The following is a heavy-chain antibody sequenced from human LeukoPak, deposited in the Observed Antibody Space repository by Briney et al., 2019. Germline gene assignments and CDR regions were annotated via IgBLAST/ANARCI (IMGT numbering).Heavy chain of an antibody. CDR3: AKDSCYGSGSLGVDY. J-gene: IGHJ4*02. CDR2: ISWNSGSI. Sequence: GGSLRLSCAASGFTFDDYAMHWVRQAPGKGLEWVSGISWNSGSIGYADSVKGRFTISRDNAKNSLYLQMNSLRAEDTALYYCAKDSCYGSGSLGVDYWGQGTLVTVSS. CDR1: GFTFDDYA. V-gene: IGHV3-9*01. D-gene: IGHD3-10*01.